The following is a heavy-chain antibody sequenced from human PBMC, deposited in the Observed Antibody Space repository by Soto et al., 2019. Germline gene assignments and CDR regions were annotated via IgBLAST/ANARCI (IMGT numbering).Heavy chain of an antibody. CDR3: ARVKVGRAVAGTMWADYYGMDV. Sequence: QVQLVQSGAEVKKPGASVKVSCKASGYTFTSYGISWVRQAPGQGLEWMGWISAYNGNTNYAQKLQGRVTMTTDTSTSKAYMELRSLRSDDTAVYYCARVKVGRAVAGTMWADYYGMDVWGQGTTVTVSS. V-gene: IGHV1-18*01. CDR2: ISAYNGNT. CDR1: GYTFTSYG. D-gene: IGHD6-19*01. J-gene: IGHJ6*02.